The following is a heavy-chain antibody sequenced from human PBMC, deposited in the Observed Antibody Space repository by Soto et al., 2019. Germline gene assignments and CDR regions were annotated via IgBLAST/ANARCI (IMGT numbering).Heavy chain of an antibody. CDR2: IYYSGST. V-gene: IGHV4-59*01. CDR3: AREGFYGGNSVLDY. Sequence: SETLSLTCTVSGGSISSYYWSWIRQPPGKGLEWIGYIYYSGSTNYNPSLKSRVTISVDTSKNQFSLKLSSVTAADTAVYYCAREGFYGGNSVLDYWGQGTLVTVSS. D-gene: IGHD4-17*01. J-gene: IGHJ4*02. CDR1: GGSISSYY.